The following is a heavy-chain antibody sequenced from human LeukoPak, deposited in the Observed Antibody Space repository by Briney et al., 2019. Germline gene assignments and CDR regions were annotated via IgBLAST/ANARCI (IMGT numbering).Heavy chain of an antibody. V-gene: IGHV3-49*03. CDR3: TRGSDTVFGVARDGFDS. D-gene: IGHD3-3*01. CDR2: IRTKAYGGTT. J-gene: IGHJ4*02. CDR1: GFTFGDYV. Sequence: GGSLRLSSTASGFTFGDYVVSWFRQAPGKGLEWVGFIRTKAYGGTTEYAASVKGRFTISRDDSESIAYLQMNSLKTEDTAVYYCTRGSDTVFGVARDGFDSWGQGTLVTVSS.